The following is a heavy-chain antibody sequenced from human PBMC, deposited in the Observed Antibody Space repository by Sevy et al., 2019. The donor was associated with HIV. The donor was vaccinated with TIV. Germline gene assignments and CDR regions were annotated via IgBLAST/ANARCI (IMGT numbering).Heavy chain of an antibody. CDR3: ARVPDSGGRGRADY. CDR1: GFSFNTYT. Sequence: KQLGGLRLSCAASGFSFNTYTFYWVRQAPGEGLEWISSISSSGVYEYYADSVRGRFTISRDNAKNSLSLQMNGLRVEDTGVYYCARVPDSGGRGRADYWGQGTRVTVSS. V-gene: IGHV3-21*01. CDR2: ISSSGVYE. J-gene: IGHJ4*02. D-gene: IGHD1-26*01.